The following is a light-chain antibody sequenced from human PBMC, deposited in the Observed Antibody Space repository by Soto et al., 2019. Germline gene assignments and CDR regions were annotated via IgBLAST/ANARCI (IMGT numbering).Light chain of an antibody. Sequence: DIQMTQSPSTLSSSVGDRVTITCRASQSITSWVAWYQQKPGKAPQLLLYKVSSLGSGVPSRFSGSGSGTEFTLTISSLQPDDFETYYCQQYKSYFFGQGTKLEIK. CDR2: KVS. CDR3: QQYKSYF. J-gene: IGKJ2*01. V-gene: IGKV1-5*03. CDR1: QSITSW.